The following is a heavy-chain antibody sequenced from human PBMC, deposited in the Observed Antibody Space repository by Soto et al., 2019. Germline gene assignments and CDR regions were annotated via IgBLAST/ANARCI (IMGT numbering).Heavy chain of an antibody. CDR1: GFSLSRKGMS. CDR2: IDWEEEK. D-gene: IGHD1-7*01. CDR3: TRSTNWNYEYEFDY. Sequence: SGPTLVNPKQTLILTCAFSGFSLSRKGMSVSWIRQPPGKALEFLALIDWEEEKFYSPSLRTRLTVSKDTSKSQVVLTLTNVDPVDTATYYCTRSTNWNYEYEFDYLGPGTLVTVAS. J-gene: IGHJ4*02. V-gene: IGHV2-70*01.